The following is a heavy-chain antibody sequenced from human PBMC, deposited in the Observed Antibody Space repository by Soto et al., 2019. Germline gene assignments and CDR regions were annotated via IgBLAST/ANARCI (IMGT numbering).Heavy chain of an antibody. V-gene: IGHV1-69*13. CDR3: ARETTDHDAFDI. J-gene: IGHJ3*02. CDR1: GGTFSSYA. Sequence: SVKVSCKASGGTFSSYAISWVRQAPGQGLEWMGGIIPIFGTANYAQKFQGRVTITADESTSTAYMELSSLRSEDTAVYYCARETTDHDAFDIWGQGTMVTVSS. CDR2: IIPIFGTA.